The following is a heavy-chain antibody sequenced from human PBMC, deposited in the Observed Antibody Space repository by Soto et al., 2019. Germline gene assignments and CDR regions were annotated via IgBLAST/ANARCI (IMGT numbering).Heavy chain of an antibody. V-gene: IGHV4-31*03. CDR1: GGSISSGGYY. J-gene: IGHJ6*02. Sequence: QVQLQESGPGLVKPSQTLSLTCTVSGGSISSGGYYWSWIRQHPGKGLEWIGYIYYSGSTYYNPYLKSRVTISVDTSKNQFSLKLSSVTAADTAVYYCARGGDCSGGSCFNYYYYGMDVWGQGTTVTVSS. CDR2: IYYSGST. D-gene: IGHD2-15*01. CDR3: ARGGDCSGGSCFNYYYYGMDV.